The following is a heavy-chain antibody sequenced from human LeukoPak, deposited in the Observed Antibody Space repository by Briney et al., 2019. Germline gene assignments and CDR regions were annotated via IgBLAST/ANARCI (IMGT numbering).Heavy chain of an antibody. CDR2: INPNSGGT. CDR3: ARARYYGSGSYDFDY. Sequence: ASVKVSCKASGYTFTGYYMHWVRQAPGQGLEWMGWINPNSGGTNYAQKFQGRVTMTRNTSISTAYMELSSLRSEDTAVYYCARARYYGSGSYDFDYWGQGTLVTVSS. D-gene: IGHD3-10*01. V-gene: IGHV1-2*02. J-gene: IGHJ4*02. CDR1: GYTFTGYY.